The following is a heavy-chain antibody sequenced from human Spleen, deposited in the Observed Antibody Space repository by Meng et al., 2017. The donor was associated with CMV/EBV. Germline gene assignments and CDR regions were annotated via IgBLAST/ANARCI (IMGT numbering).Heavy chain of an antibody. D-gene: IGHD3-3*01. Sequence: GGSLRLSCAASGFTFSNNAMHWVRQAPGKGLEWVAVISYDGNNKYYADSVKGRFTISRDNSKNTVSLQMSSLRADDTAVYFCARGRFLEWLIDFWGQGTLVTVSS. CDR1: GFTFSNNA. CDR2: ISYDGNNK. V-gene: IGHV3-30*04. CDR3: ARGRFLEWLIDF. J-gene: IGHJ4*02.